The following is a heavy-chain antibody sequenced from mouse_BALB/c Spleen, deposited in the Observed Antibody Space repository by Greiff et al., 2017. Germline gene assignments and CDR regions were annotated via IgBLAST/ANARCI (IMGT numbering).Heavy chain of an antibody. D-gene: IGHD2-4*01. CDR2: INPSTGYT. Sequence: VMLVESGAELAKPGASVKMSCKASGYTFTSYWMHWVKQRPGQGLEWIGYINPSTGYTEYNQKFKDKATLTADKSSSTAYMQLSSLTSEDSAVYYCARVDDYLYYFDYWGQGTTRTVSS. CDR1: GYTFTSYW. CDR3: ARVDDYLYYFDY. J-gene: IGHJ2*01. V-gene: IGHV1-7*01.